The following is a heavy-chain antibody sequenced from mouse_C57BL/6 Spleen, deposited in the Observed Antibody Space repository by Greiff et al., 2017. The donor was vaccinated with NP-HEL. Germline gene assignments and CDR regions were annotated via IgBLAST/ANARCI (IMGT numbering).Heavy chain of an antibody. CDR2: IYPGNSDT. CDR3: TRREYYGSSYVGYFDV. D-gene: IGHD1-1*01. CDR1: GYTFTSYW. V-gene: IGHV1-5*01. J-gene: IGHJ1*03. Sequence: EVQLQQSGTVLARPGASVKMSCKTSGYTFTSYWMHWVKQRPGQGLEWIGAIYPGNSDTSYNQKFKGKAKLTAVTSASTAYMELSSLTNEDSAVYYCTRREYYGSSYVGYFDVWGTGTTVTVSS.